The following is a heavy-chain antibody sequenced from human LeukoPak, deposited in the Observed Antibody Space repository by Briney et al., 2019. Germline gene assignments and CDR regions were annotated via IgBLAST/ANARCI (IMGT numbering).Heavy chain of an antibody. D-gene: IGHD6-13*01. J-gene: IGHJ5*02. CDR1: GFTFTSFA. Sequence: PGGSLRLSCAASGFTFTSFAMNWVRQAPGKGLEWVSSISSSSSYIYYADSVKGRFTISRDNAKNSLYLQMNSLRAEGTAVYYCARSAGVRWFDPWGQGTLVTVSS. V-gene: IGHV3-21*01. CDR3: ARSAGVRWFDP. CDR2: ISSSSSYI.